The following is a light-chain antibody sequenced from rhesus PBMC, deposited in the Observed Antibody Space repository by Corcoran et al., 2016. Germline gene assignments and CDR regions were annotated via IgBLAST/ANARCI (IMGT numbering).Light chain of an antibody. J-gene: IGKJ4*01. CDR2: MAS. V-gene: IGKV1-22*01. CDR1: QSISSW. CDR3: QQLNGYPLT. Sequence: DIQMTQSPSSLSASVGDTVTITCRASQSISSWLAWYKQKPGKAPKLLIYMASNLQSGVPSRFSGCGSGTDVTLPISSLQSDVFATYYCQQLNGYPLTFGGGTKVELK.